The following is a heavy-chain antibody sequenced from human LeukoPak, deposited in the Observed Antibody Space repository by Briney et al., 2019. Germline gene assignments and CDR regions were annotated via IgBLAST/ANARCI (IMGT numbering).Heavy chain of an antibody. CDR2: MYYSGST. D-gene: IGHD3-22*01. Sequence: SETLSLTCTVSGGSISSGDYYWSWIRQPPGKGLEWIAYMYYSGSTYCNPSLKSRVTMSADTSKNQLSLKLSSVTAADTAVYYCARPYYYDSRIDPWGQGILVTVSS. J-gene: IGHJ5*02. CDR1: GGSISSGDYY. V-gene: IGHV4-30-4*01. CDR3: ARPYYYDSRIDP.